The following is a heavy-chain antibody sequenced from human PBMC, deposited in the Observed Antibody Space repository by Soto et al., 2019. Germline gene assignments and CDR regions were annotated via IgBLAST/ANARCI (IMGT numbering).Heavy chain of an antibody. J-gene: IGHJ4*02. CDR1: GFTFSSYA. Sequence: GSLRLSCAASGFTFSSYAMSWVRQAPGKGLEWVSAISGSGGSTYYADSVKGRFTISRDNSKNTLYLQMNSLRAEDTTVYYCAKVLRGGAMPGPDYWGQGTLVTVSS. CDR3: AKVLRGGAMPGPDY. V-gene: IGHV3-23*01. CDR2: ISGSGGST. D-gene: IGHD3-16*01.